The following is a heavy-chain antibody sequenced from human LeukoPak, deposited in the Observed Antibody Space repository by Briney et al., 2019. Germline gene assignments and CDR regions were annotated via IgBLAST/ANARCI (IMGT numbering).Heavy chain of an antibody. CDR2: IIPIFGTA. J-gene: IGHJ6*03. CDR1: GGTFSSYA. CDR3: ASCAARSYHYYYMDV. Sequence: GASVKVSCKASGGTFSSYAISWVRQAPGQGLEWMGGIIPIFGTANYAQKFQGRVTITTDESTSTAYMELSSLRSEDTAVYYCASCAARSYHYYYMDVWGKGTTVTVSS. V-gene: IGHV1-69*05. D-gene: IGHD6-6*01.